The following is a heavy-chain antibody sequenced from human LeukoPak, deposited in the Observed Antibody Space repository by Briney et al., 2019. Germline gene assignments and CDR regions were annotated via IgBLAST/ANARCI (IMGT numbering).Heavy chain of an antibody. J-gene: IGHJ6*03. CDR1: GGSFSGYY. V-gene: IGHV4-34*01. CDR2: INHSGST. Sequence: PSETLSLTCAVYGGSFSGYYWSWIHQPPGKGLEWIGEINHSGSTNYNPSLKSRVTISVDTSKNQFSLKLSSVTAADTAVYYCARRRRGYTLWGVGYYYYMDVWGKGTTVTISS. CDR3: ARRRRGYTLWGVGYYYYMDV. D-gene: IGHD5-18*01.